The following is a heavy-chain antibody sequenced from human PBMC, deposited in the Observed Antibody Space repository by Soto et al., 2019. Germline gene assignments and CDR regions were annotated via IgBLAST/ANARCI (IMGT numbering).Heavy chain of an antibody. Sequence: ASVKVSCKASGYTFTSYDINWVRQATGQGLEWMGWMNPNSGNTGYAQKFQGRVTMTRNTSISTAYMELSSLRSDDTAVYYCARDGYGSGIRGCYYYGMDVWGQGTTVTGSS. CDR2: MNPNSGNT. V-gene: IGHV1-8*01. CDR1: GYTFTSYD. J-gene: IGHJ6*02. CDR3: ARDGYGSGIRGCYYYGMDV. D-gene: IGHD3-10*01.